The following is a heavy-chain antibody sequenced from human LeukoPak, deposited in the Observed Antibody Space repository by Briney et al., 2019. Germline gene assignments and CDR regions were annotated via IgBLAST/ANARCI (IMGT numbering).Heavy chain of an antibody. J-gene: IGHJ4*02. V-gene: IGHV3-66*01. CDR1: GFTVSSSY. CDR2: IYSGGST. CDR3: ARDLYSEFDY. D-gene: IGHD2-15*01. Sequence: GGSLRLSCAASGFTVSSSYMSWVRQAPGKGLEWVSVIYSGGSTYYADSVKGRFTISRDNSKNTLYLQMGSLRGEDMAVYYCARDLYSEFDYWGQGTLVTVSS.